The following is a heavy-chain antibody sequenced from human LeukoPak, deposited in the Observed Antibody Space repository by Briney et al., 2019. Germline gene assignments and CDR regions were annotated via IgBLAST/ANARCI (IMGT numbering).Heavy chain of an antibody. CDR3: ARDAVLIGLDY. Sequence: GGSLRLSCAASGFTINKYRVNWVRQAPGKGLEWVSSISSSSSYIYYADSVKGRFTISRDNAKNSLYLQMNSLRAEDTAVYYCARDAVLIGLDYWGQGTLVTVSS. CDR2: ISSSSSYI. CDR1: GFTINKYR. V-gene: IGHV3-21*01. J-gene: IGHJ4*02.